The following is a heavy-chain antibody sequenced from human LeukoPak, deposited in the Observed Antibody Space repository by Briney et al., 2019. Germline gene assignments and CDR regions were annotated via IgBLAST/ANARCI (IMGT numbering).Heavy chain of an antibody. CDR2: IYYSGST. Sequence: PSETLSLTCTVSGDSMSGYYWSWIRQPPGKGLEWIWYIYYSGSTNYNPSPKSRVTISVDPSKNQFSLKLSSVTAADTAVYYCARSKYFYDSNGYYVFDYWGQGTLVTVSS. V-gene: IGHV4-59*01. CDR1: GDSMSGYY. CDR3: ARSKYFYDSNGYYVFDY. D-gene: IGHD3-22*01. J-gene: IGHJ4*02.